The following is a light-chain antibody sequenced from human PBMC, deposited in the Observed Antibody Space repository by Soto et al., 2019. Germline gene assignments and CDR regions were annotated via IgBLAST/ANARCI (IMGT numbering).Light chain of an antibody. CDR1: TSNIGAGFD. V-gene: IGLV1-40*01. CDR2: SNT. CDR3: QSYDSGVTGSV. J-gene: IGLJ1*01. Sequence: QSVLTQPPSVSGAPGQTVTISCTGGTSNIGAGFDVNCYQEVPGTAPKIVLYSNTARPSGVPDRFSGSRSGSSGSLAITGLQPEDEADYYCQSYDSGVTGSVFGTGTKVTVL.